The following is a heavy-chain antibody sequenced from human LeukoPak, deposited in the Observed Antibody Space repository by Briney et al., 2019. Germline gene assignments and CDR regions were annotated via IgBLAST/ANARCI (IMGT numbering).Heavy chain of an antibody. CDR1: GGSFSGYY. Sequence: SETLSLTCAVYGGSFSGYYWSWIRQPPGKGLEWIGEINHSGSTNYNPSLKSRVTISVDTSKNQFSLKLSSVTAADTAVYYCARLGSGYYYSYYYYYMDVWGKRTTVTVSS. CDR2: INHSGST. J-gene: IGHJ6*03. CDR3: ARLGSGYYYSYYYYYMDV. D-gene: IGHD3-22*01. V-gene: IGHV4-34*01.